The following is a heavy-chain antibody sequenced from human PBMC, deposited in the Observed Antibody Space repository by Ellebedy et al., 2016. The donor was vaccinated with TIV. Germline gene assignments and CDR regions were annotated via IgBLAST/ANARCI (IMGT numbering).Heavy chain of an antibody. CDR1: GFTFSTSA. CDR3: AKESPTKGRYTAEF. V-gene: IGHV3-23*01. Sequence: GESLKISCAASGFTFSTSAMSWVRQAPGKGLEWVSAFSSASGRTYYTDSVKGRSTISRDDSKNTRYLQMTRLRADDTAVYYCAKESPTKGRYTAEFWGQGTLVTVSS. CDR2: FSSASGRT. D-gene: IGHD6-19*01. J-gene: IGHJ4*02.